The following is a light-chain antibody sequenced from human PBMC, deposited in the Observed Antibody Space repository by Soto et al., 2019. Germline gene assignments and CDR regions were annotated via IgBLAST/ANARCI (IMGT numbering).Light chain of an antibody. CDR1: QSIGSY. J-gene: IGKJ4*01. Sequence: DIQMTQSPSSLSASVGDRVTINCRAGQSIGSYLSWYQQRPGKAPMLLIYAASSLQSGVPSRFSGSGSGTDFTLTISSLQPEDVAAYYCQKYNSAPLTFGGGTKVDIK. CDR2: AAS. CDR3: QKYNSAPLT. V-gene: IGKV1-39*01.